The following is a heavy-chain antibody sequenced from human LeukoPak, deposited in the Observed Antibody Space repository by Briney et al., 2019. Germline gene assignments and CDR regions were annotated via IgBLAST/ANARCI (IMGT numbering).Heavy chain of an antibody. CDR2: IYPGDSDT. CDR3: TRSPDTIYFDS. Sequence: GESLKISCKGSGYSFTSYWIGWVRQMPGKGLEWMGIIYPGDSDTRYSPSFQGQVTISVDKSINTAYLQWSSLKASDTAMYYCTRSPDTIYFDSWGQGTLVTVSS. J-gene: IGHJ4*02. CDR1: GYSFTSYW. D-gene: IGHD5-18*01. V-gene: IGHV5-51*01.